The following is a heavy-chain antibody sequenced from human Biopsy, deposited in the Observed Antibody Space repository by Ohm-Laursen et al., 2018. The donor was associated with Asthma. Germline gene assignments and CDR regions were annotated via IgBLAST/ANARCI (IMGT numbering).Heavy chain of an antibody. V-gene: IGHV4-61*01. J-gene: IGHJ4*02. Sequence: SQTLSLTCTVSGGSLSSSSYDWSWIRQPPGKGLEWIGYVFYGGATNYNPSLKSRVTISVDTSKNQFSLKLTSVTAADTAVYYCARTSQRATVVHFDYWGQGTLVTVSS. CDR2: VFYGGAT. CDR1: GGSLSSSSYD. D-gene: IGHD4-23*01. CDR3: ARTSQRATVVHFDY.